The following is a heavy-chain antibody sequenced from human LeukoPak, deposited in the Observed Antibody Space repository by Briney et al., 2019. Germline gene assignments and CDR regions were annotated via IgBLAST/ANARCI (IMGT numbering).Heavy chain of an antibody. V-gene: IGHV3-30*02. CDR2: IRYDGSNK. CDR3: AKDLYPPYCSSTSCDPQY. Sequence: GGSLRLSCAASGFTFSSYGMHWVRQAPGKGLEWVAFIRYDGSNKYYADSVKGRFTTSRDNSKNALYLQMNSLRAEDTAVYYCAKDLYPPYCSSTSCDPQYWGQGTLVTVSS. CDR1: GFTFSSYG. J-gene: IGHJ4*02. D-gene: IGHD2-2*01.